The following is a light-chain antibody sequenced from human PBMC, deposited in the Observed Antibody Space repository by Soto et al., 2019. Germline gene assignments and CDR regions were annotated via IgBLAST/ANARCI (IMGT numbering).Light chain of an antibody. Sequence: EILMTQSPATLSGSPGETATLSCRASQSVSSNLAWYQQKPGQAPRLLVYGASTTATGIPAKFSGSGSGTEFTLTISSLQSEDFAVYYCQQYNNWPHTFGQGTKVEIK. J-gene: IGKJ1*01. CDR3: QQYNNWPHT. CDR2: GAS. V-gene: IGKV3-15*01. CDR1: QSVSSN.